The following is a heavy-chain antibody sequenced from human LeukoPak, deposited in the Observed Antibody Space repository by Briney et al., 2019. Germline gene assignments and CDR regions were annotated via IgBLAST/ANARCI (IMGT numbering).Heavy chain of an antibody. V-gene: IGHV3-23*01. D-gene: IGHD3-10*01. Sequence: RRASVKVSCKASGYTFTSYYMHWVRQAPGKGLEWVSAISGSGGSTYYADSVKGRFTIPRDNSKNTLYLQMNSLRAEDTAVYYCAKDRIKGVIIRSYPDYWGQGTLVTVSS. CDR1: GYTFTSYY. J-gene: IGHJ4*02. CDR2: ISGSGGST. CDR3: AKDRIKGVIIRSYPDY.